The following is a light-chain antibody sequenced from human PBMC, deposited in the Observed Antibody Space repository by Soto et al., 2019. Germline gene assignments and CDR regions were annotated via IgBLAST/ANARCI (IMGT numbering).Light chain of an antibody. J-gene: IGLJ1*01. CDR1: TGGVTSGHY. V-gene: IGLV7-46*01. CDR2: DTS. CDR3: LLSYDGADV. Sequence: QAVVTQEPSLTVSPGGTVTLTCGSSTGGVTSGHYPYWFQQKPGQAPRTLIYDTSDKHSWTPARFSGSLLGGKAALTLSGAQHEDEAEYYCLLSYDGADVFGSGTKLTVL.